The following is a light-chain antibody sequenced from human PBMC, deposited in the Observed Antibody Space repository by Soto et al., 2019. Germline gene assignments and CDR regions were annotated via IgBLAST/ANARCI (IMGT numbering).Light chain of an antibody. J-gene: IGKJ5*01. CDR1: QSVSSSY. Sequence: EIVLTQSPGTVTLSPGERATLSCRASQSVSSSYLAWYRQKPGQAPRLLIYGASSRATGIPDRFSGSGSGTDFTLTISRLEPEDFAVYYCQQYGSSPPVTFGQGTRLEIK. CDR2: GAS. CDR3: QQYGSSPPVT. V-gene: IGKV3-20*01.